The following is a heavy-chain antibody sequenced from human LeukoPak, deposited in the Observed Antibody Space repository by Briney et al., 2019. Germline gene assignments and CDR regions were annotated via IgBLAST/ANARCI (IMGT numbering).Heavy chain of an antibody. Sequence: PGGSLRLSCAASGFTFSSYAMSWVRQAPGKGLEWVSAISGSGGSTYYADSVKGRFTISRDNSKNTLYLQMNSLRAEDTAVYYCAKDPAHSSWYSAGDYWGQGTLVTVSS. CDR1: GFTFSSYA. J-gene: IGHJ4*02. CDR3: AKDPAHSSWYSAGDY. D-gene: IGHD6-13*01. CDR2: ISGSGGST. V-gene: IGHV3-23*01.